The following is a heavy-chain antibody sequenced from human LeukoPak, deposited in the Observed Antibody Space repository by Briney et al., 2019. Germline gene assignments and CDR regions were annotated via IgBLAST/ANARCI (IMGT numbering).Heavy chain of an antibody. CDR1: GYAFTGYY. CDR2: INPNSGGT. V-gene: IGHV1-2*02. CDR3: ARARGFRLSDDY. D-gene: IGHD3-10*01. J-gene: IGHJ4*02. Sequence: ASVKVSCKASGYAFTGYYMHWVRQAPGQGLEWMGWINPNSGGTNYAQKFQGRVTMTRDTSISTAYMELSRLRSDDTAVYYCARARGFRLSDDYWGQGTLVTVSS.